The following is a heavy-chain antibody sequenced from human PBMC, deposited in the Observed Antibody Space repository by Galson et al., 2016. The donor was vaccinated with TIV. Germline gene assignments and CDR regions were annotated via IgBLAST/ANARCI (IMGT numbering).Heavy chain of an antibody. CDR2: INGVGST. CDR1: GFTASDKY. D-gene: IGHD3-22*01. CDR3: ARSYDSSGHRGRLDI. V-gene: IGHV3-53*03. J-gene: IGHJ4*02. Sequence: SLRLSCAASGFTASDKYMYWVRQPPGKGLEWVSVINGVGSTYYADSVKGRFTISRDNSKNTLYLQMHSLRVEDTAVYFCARSYDSSGHRGRLDIWGQGALVTVSS.